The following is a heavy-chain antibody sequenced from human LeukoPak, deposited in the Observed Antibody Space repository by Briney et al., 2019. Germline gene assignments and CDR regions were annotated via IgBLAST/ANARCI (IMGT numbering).Heavy chain of an antibody. D-gene: IGHD2-15*01. J-gene: IGHJ5*02. CDR2: INPNSGGT. V-gene: IGHV1-2*02. CDR1: GYTFTGYY. CDR3: ARVSPSPRRGYCSGGSCYSEYNWFDP. Sequence: ASVKVSCKASGYTFTGYYTHWVRQAPGQGLEWMGWINPNSGGTNYAQKFQGRVTMTRDTSISTAYMELSRLRSDDTAVYYCARVSPSPRRGYCSGGSCYSEYNWFDPWGQGTLVTVSS.